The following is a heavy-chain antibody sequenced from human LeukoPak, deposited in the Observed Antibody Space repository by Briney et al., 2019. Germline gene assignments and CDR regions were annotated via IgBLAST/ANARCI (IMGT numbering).Heavy chain of an antibody. CDR1: GYTFTSYA. Sequence: GASVKVSCKASGYTFTSYAMNWVRQAPGQGLEWMGWINTNTGNPTYAQGFTGRFVFSLDTSVSTAYLQISSLKAEDTAVYYCVRDTYDILTGYSGPATYWGQGTLVTVSS. J-gene: IGHJ1*01. V-gene: IGHV7-4-1*02. D-gene: IGHD3-9*01. CDR2: INTNTGNP. CDR3: VRDTYDILTGYSGPATY.